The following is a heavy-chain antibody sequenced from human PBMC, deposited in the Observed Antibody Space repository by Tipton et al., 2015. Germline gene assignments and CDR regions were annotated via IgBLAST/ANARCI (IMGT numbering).Heavy chain of an antibody. CDR2: IKQDGSEK. J-gene: IGHJ6*02. CDR3: ARVLKPPSYEILTGYYKSRISYYGMDV. V-gene: IGHV3-7*01. Sequence: SLRLSCAASGFSFSSYWMSWVRQAPGKGLEWVANIKQDGSEKYYAHSVGGRFIISRDNAKNSLYLEMYSLRAEDTAMYYCARVLKPPSYEILTGYYKSRISYYGMDVWGQGTTVTVSS. D-gene: IGHD3-9*01. CDR1: GFSFSSYW.